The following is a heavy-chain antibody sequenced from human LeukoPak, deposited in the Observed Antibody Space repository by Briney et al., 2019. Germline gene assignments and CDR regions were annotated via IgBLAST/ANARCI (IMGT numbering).Heavy chain of an antibody. CDR2: ISGSGGST. CDR1: GFTFYNYA. V-gene: IGHV3-23*01. CDR3: AKDRDGSGSYYGHLIDY. Sequence: GGSLRLSCAASGFTFYNYAMSWVRQAPGKGLEWVSVISGSGGSTYYADSVKGRFTISRDNSKNTLYLQMNSLRAEDTAVYYCAKDRDGSGSYYGHLIDYWGQGTLVTVSS. D-gene: IGHD3-10*01. J-gene: IGHJ4*02.